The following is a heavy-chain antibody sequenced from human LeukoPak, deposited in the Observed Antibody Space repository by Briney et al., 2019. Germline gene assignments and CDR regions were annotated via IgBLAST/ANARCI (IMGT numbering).Heavy chain of an antibody. CDR1: GGSISSGDYY. V-gene: IGHV4-30-4*01. CDR3: ARERNGELQESPLDAFDI. D-gene: IGHD3-10*01. CDR2: IYYSRST. J-gene: IGHJ3*02. Sequence: SETLSLTCTVSGGSISSGDYYWSWIRQPPGKGLECIGYIYYSRSTYYNPSLKSRVTISVDTSKNQFSLKLSSVTAADTAVYYCARERNGELQESPLDAFDIWGQGTMVTVSS.